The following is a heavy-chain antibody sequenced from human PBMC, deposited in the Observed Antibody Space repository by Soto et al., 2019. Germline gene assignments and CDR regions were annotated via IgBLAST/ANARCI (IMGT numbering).Heavy chain of an antibody. V-gene: IGHV4-59*08. CDR3: ARSLLWFGDFYWFDP. Sequence: SETLSLTCTVSGGSISTYYWSWIRQPPGKGLEWIGYIYYSGSTNYNPSLKSRVTISVDTSKDQFSLKLSSVTAADTAVYYCARSLLWFGDFYWFDPWGQGTLVTVS. CDR2: IYYSGST. D-gene: IGHD3-10*01. CDR1: GGSISTYY. J-gene: IGHJ5*02.